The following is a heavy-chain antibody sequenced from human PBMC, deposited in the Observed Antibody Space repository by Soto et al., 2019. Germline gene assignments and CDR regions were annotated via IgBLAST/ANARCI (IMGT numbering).Heavy chain of an antibody. V-gene: IGHV3-30*18. CDR2: ISYDGSNK. Sequence: QVQLVESGGGVVQPGRSLRLSCAASVFTFSSYGMHWVRQAPGQGLEWVAVISYDGSNKYYADSVKGRFTISRDNSKNTLYLQMNSLRAEDTAVYYCAKDPYYYDSSGPEIYWGQGTLVTVSS. CDR3: AKDPYYYDSSGPEIY. J-gene: IGHJ4*02. CDR1: VFTFSSYG. D-gene: IGHD3-22*01.